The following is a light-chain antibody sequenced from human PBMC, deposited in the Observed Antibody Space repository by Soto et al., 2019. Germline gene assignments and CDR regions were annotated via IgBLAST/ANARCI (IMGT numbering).Light chain of an antibody. J-gene: IGKJ2*02. V-gene: IGKV1-5*03. CDR1: QNIITW. CDR2: KAS. Sequence: DIQMTQSPSTLSASVGDRVSITCWASQNIITWLAWYQQKPGKAPKLLIYKASTVESGVPSRFSGSGSGTEFTLTISNLQPDDFATYYCQQYNSEVCAFGQGTKLEIK. CDR3: QQYNSEVCA.